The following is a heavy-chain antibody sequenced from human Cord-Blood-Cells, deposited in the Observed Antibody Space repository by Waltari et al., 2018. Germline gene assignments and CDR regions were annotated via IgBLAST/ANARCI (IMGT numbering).Heavy chain of an antibody. D-gene: IGHD3-3*01. V-gene: IGHV4-59*01. CDR3: VRMAPAMEWLIPQFYFDY. Sequence: QVQLQESGPGLVKPSETLSLTCTVSGGSISSYYWSWIRQPPGKGLEWIGYIYYSGSTNYNPSLKSRVTISVDTSKNQFSLKLSSVTAADTAVYYCVRMAPAMEWLIPQFYFDYWGQGTLVTVSS. CDR2: IYYSGST. J-gene: IGHJ4*02. CDR1: GGSISSYY.